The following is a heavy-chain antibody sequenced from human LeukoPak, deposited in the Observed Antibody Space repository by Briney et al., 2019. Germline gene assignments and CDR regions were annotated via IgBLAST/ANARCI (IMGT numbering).Heavy chain of an antibody. CDR1: GFTLSSYA. Sequence: PGGSLRLSCAASGFTLSSYAMSWVRQAPGKGLEWVSAISCSGGSTYYADSVKGRFTISRDNSKNTLYLQMNSLRAEDTAVYYCAKKTHYYGSGSYYREGFDYWGQGTLVTVSS. V-gene: IGHV3-23*01. J-gene: IGHJ4*02. CDR2: ISCSGGST. CDR3: AKKTHYYGSGSYYREGFDY. D-gene: IGHD3-10*01.